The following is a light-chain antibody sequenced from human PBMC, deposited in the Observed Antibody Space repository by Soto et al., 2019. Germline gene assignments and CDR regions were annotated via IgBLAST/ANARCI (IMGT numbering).Light chain of an antibody. CDR3: QQRSNWPPVT. CDR2: DSS. V-gene: IGKV3-11*01. J-gene: IGKJ4*01. Sequence: EIVLTQSPGTLSLSPGERATLSCRASQDISTSLAWYQQKPGQAPRLLIYDSSNRATGIPARFSGSGSGTDFTLTISSLEPEDFAVYYCQQRSNWPPVTFGGGTKVDIK. CDR1: QDISTS.